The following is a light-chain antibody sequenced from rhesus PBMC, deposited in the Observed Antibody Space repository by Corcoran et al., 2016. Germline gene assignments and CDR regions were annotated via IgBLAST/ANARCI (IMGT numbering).Light chain of an antibody. CDR1: SNDVGGYDY. CDR2: EVS. J-gene: IGLJ1*01. Sequence: QAALTQPPSVSGSPGQSVTISCTGTSNDVGGYDYFSWYQQHPGTAPKVMIYEVSKRPSGVSDRFSGSKSGNTASLTISGLQAEDEADYYCSSYAGRNTYIFGAGTRLTVL. CDR3: SSYAGRNTYI. V-gene: IGLV2-23*01.